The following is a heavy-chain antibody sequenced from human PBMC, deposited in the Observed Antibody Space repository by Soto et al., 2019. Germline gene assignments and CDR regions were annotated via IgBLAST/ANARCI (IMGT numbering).Heavy chain of an antibody. D-gene: IGHD4-17*01. Sequence: QVQLVESGGGVVQPGRSLRLSCEASGFTFRNYGMYWVRQAPGKGLEWVAIISVDGSKKKYVDSVKGRFTVSRDNSRNTLYLEMNSLRAEDTAVYYCARDKDDYGDYGDYWGQGTLDTVSS. CDR3: ARDKDDYGDYGDY. J-gene: IGHJ4*02. V-gene: IGHV3-30*03. CDR1: GFTFRNYG. CDR2: ISVDGSKK.